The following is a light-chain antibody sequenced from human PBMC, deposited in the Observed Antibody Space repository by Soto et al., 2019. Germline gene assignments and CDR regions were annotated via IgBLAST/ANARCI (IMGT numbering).Light chain of an antibody. CDR2: GNS. J-gene: IGLJ3*02. V-gene: IGLV1-40*01. CDR1: SSNIGAGYD. Sequence: QSVLTQPPSVSGAPGQRVTISCTGSSSNIGAGYDVHWYQQLPGTAPKLLIYGNSNRPSGVPDRFSGSKSGTSATLGITGLQTGDEADYYCGTWDTSLSVGVFGGGTKLTVL. CDR3: GTWDTSLSVGV.